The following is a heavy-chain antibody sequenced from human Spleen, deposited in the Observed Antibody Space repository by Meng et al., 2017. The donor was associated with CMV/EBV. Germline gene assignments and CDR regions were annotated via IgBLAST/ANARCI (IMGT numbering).Heavy chain of an antibody. D-gene: IGHD6-25*01. CDR1: GFTFSDYA. Sequence: GGSLRLSCAVSGFTFSDYAMSWVRQAPGKGLESVSSITGSGSTSFYADAVKGRFTVSRDNSKNAVYLQMNSLRAEDTAIYYCVRGARGQVLNRWFDPWGQGVLVTVSS. CDR3: VRGARGQVLNRWFDP. CDR2: ITGSGSTS. J-gene: IGHJ5*02. V-gene: IGHV3-23*01.